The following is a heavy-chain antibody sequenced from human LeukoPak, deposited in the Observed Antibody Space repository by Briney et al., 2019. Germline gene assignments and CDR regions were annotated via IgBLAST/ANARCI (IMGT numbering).Heavy chain of an antibody. CDR3: ARGSNSQFDY. CDR2: IYTSGST. J-gene: IGHJ4*02. V-gene: IGHV4-4*09. CDR1: GGSISSYY. Sequence: PSETLSLTCTVSGGSISSYYWSWIRQPPGKGLEWIGYIYTSGSTNYNPSLKSQVTISVDTSKNQFSLKLSSVTAADTAVYYCARGSNSQFDYWGQGTLVTVSS. D-gene: IGHD4-23*01.